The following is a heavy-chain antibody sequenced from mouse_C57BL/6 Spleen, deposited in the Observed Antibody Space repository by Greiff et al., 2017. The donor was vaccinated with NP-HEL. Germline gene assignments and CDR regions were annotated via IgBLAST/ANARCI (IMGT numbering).Heavy chain of an antibody. J-gene: IGHJ4*01. Sequence: EVKLVESGEGLVKPGGSLKLSCAASGFTFSSYAMSWVRQTPEKRLEWVAYISSGGDYIYYADTVKGRFTISRDNARNTLYLQMSSLKSEDTAMYYCTRDLDYGSSYYAMDYWGQGTSVTVSS. CDR2: ISSGGDYI. CDR3: TRDLDYGSSYYAMDY. V-gene: IGHV5-9-1*02. CDR1: GFTFSSYA. D-gene: IGHD1-1*01.